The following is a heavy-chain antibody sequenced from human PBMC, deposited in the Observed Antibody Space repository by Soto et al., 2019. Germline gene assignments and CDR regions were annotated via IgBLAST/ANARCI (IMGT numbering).Heavy chain of an antibody. CDR1: GFTFSSYA. Sequence: GGSLRLSCAASGFTFSSYAMSWVRQAPGKGLEWVSSISGSGGSTYYADSVKGRFTISRDNSKNTLYLQMNSLRAEDTAVYYCAKDPLALWFGESTNWFDPWGQGTLVTVSS. D-gene: IGHD3-10*01. CDR2: ISGSGGST. CDR3: AKDPLALWFGESTNWFDP. V-gene: IGHV3-23*01. J-gene: IGHJ5*02.